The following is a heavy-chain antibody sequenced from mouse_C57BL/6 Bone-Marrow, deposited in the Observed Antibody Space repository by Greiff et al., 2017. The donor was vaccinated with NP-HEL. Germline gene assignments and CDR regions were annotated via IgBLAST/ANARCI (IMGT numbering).Heavy chain of an antibody. CDR1: GFTFSDYY. D-gene: IGHD1-1*01. CDR2: ISNGGGST. CDR3: ARHEYYYGSGWYFYV. V-gene: IGHV5-12*01. J-gene: IGHJ1*03. Sequence: DVMLVESGGGLVQPGGSLKLSCAASGFTFSDYYMYWVRQTPEKRLEWVAYISNGGGSTYYPDTVKGRFTISRDNAKNTLYLQMGRLKSEDTAMYYCARHEYYYGSGWYFYVGGTGTTVTVTS.